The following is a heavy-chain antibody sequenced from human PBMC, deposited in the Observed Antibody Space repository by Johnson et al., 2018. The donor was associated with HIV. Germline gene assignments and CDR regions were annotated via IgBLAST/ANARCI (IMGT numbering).Heavy chain of an antibody. Sequence: EVQLVESGGGLVQPGRSLRLSCVASGFTFDDYAMHWVRQAPGKGLEWVSLISWDGNSTYYADSVKGRFTISRENSENSLYLQMNSLRAEDTALYYCAKDMGYSSFGYGFDIWGQGTMVTVSS. CDR2: ISWDGNST. CDR3: AKDMGYSSFGYGFDI. V-gene: IGHV3-43D*03. CDR1: GFTFDDYA. D-gene: IGHD6-19*01. J-gene: IGHJ3*02.